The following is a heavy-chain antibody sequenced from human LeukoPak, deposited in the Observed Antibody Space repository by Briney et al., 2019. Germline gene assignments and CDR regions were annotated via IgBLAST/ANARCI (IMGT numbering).Heavy chain of an antibody. CDR3: ARGSSYGDYVPPLFDF. CDR1: GGSISSGDYY. V-gene: IGHV4-30-4*08. D-gene: IGHD4-17*01. CDR2: IYYSGST. Sequence: PSETLSLTCTVSGGSISSGDYYWSWIRQPPGKGLERIGYIYYSGSTYYNPSLKSRVTISVDTSKNQFSLKLSSVTGADTAVYYCARGSSYGDYVPPLFDFWRQGTLVTVSS. J-gene: IGHJ4*02.